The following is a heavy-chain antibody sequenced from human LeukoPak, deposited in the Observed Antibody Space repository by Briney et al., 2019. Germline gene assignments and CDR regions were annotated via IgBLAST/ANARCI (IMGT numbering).Heavy chain of an antibody. CDR2: ISSSSSTI. J-gene: IGHJ4*02. CDR3: ARDADITMIEGHPYYFDY. D-gene: IGHD3-22*01. Sequence: GGSLRLSCAASGFTFSSYSMNWVRQAPGKGLEWVSYISSSSSTIYYADSVKGRFTISRDNAKNSLYLQMNSLRAEDTAVYYCARDADITMIEGHPYYFDYWGQGTLVTVSS. V-gene: IGHV3-48*01. CDR1: GFTFSSYS.